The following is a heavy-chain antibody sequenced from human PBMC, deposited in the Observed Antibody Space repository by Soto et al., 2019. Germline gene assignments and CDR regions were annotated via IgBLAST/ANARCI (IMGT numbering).Heavy chain of an antibody. CDR1: GGSISSGDYY. CDR3: ARGAVVVQAAMPYNWFDP. J-gene: IGHJ5*02. CDR2: IYYSGST. Sequence: SETLSLTCTVSGGSISSGDYYWSWIRQPPGKGLEWIGYIYYSGSTYYNPSLKSRVTISVDTSKNQFSLKLSSVTAADTAVYYCARGAVVVQAAMPYNWFDPWGQGTLVNRLL. V-gene: IGHV4-30-4*01. D-gene: IGHD2-2*01.